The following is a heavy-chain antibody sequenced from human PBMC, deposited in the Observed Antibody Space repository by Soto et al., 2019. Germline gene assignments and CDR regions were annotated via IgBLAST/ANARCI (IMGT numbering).Heavy chain of an antibody. Sequence: LSLTCTVSGGSISSGGYYWSWIRQHPGKGLEWIGYIYYSGSTYYNPSLKSRVTISVDTSKNQFSLKLSSVTAADTAVYYCARDQDDLDWLFYGMDVWGQGTTVTVSS. CDR1: GGSISSGGYY. CDR2: IYYSGST. D-gene: IGHD3-9*01. V-gene: IGHV4-31*03. J-gene: IGHJ6*02. CDR3: ARDQDDLDWLFYGMDV.